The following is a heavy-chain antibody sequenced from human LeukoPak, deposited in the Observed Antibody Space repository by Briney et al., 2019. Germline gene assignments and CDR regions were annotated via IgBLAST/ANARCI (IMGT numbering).Heavy chain of an antibody. V-gene: IGHV3-74*01. Sequence: GGSLRLSCAASGFTFSSYWIHWVRQAPGKGLLWVSHINSDGSTTIYADSVKGRFSISRDNSKNTLYLQVNSLRIEDTAVYYCAKDFRVAEELWFGELWNAFDIWGQGIRVAVSS. D-gene: IGHD3-10*01. CDR2: INSDGSTT. CDR3: AKDFRVAEELWFGELWNAFDI. CDR1: GFTFSSYW. J-gene: IGHJ3*02.